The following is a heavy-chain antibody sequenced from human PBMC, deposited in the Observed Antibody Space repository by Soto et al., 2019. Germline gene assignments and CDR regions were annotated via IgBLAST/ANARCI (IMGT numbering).Heavy chain of an antibody. J-gene: IGHJ5*02. CDR1: GGTFSSYA. D-gene: IGHD3-16*01. Sequence: SVKVSCKASGGTFSSYAISWARQAPGQGLEWMGGIIPIFGTANYAQKFQGRVTITADESTSTAYMELSSLRSEDTAVYYCARDPFGRAPGVWFDPWGQGTLVTVSS. CDR2: IIPIFGTA. V-gene: IGHV1-69*13. CDR3: ARDPFGRAPGVWFDP.